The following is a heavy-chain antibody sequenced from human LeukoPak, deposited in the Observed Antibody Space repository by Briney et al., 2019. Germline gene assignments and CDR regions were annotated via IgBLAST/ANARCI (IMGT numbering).Heavy chain of an antibody. Sequence: ASVKVSCKASGYTFTGYYMHWVRQAPGQGLEWMGWINPNSGGTNYAQKFQGWVTMTRDTSISTAYMELSSLRSEDTAVYYCARGGYFDWLRLFDYWGQGTLVTVSS. CDR1: GYTFTGYY. J-gene: IGHJ4*02. CDR3: ARGGYFDWLRLFDY. V-gene: IGHV1-2*04. CDR2: INPNSGGT. D-gene: IGHD3-9*01.